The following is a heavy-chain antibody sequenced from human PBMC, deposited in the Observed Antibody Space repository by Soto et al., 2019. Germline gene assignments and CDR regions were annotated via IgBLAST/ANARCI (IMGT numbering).Heavy chain of an antibody. V-gene: IGHV3-49*04. J-gene: IGHJ4*02. Sequence: SGGSLRLSCAASGFTFGDHAMGWVRQAPGRGLEWVTFIRSKEYGGTSEYAASVKGRFTISRDDSQGIAYLQMDSLKTEDTAIYYCTRKGATWGAFDYWGRGSLVTVSS. CDR3: TRKGATWGAFDY. CDR1: GFTFGDHA. D-gene: IGHD1-26*01. CDR2: IRSKEYGGTS.